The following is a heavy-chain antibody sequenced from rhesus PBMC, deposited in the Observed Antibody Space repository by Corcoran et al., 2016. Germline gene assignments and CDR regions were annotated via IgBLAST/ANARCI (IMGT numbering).Heavy chain of an antibody. CDR3: TLSFGSGWSPR. J-gene: IGHJ4*01. CDR2: VSGSGGNT. V-gene: IGHV4-173*01. CDR1: GGSISGNY. Sequence: QLQLQESGPGLVKPSETLSLTCAVSGGSISGNYWTWIRKLPGKGLEWIGRVSGSGGNTDYNPSLKSRVTISRDTSKNHFSLNLNSVTAADTAIYYCTLSFGSGWSPRWGQGLLVTVSS. D-gene: IGHD6S26*01.